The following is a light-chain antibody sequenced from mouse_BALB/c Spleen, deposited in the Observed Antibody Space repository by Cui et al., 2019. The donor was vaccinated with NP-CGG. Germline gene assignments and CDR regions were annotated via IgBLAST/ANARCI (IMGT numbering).Light chain of an antibody. CDR1: TGAVTTSNY. J-gene: IGLJ1*01. Sequence: VVTQESTPTTSPGETVTLTCRSSTGAVTTSNYANWVQEKPDHLFTGLIGGTNNRAPGVPARFSGSLIGDKAALTITGAQTEDEAIYFCALWYSNHWVFGGGTKLTVL. CDR3: ALWYSNHWV. V-gene: IGLV1*01. CDR2: GTN.